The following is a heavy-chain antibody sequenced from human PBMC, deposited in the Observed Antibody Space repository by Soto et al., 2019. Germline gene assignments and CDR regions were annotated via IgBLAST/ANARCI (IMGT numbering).Heavy chain of an antibody. Sequence: SQTLSLTCVISGDSVSSNSAAWNWIRQSPSRGLEWLGRTYYRSKWYNDYAVSVKSRITINPDTSKNQFSLQLNSVTPEDTAVYYCARASILKGIAAAGTGYYMDVWGKGTTVTVSS. D-gene: IGHD6-13*01. J-gene: IGHJ6*03. CDR1: GDSVSSNSAA. V-gene: IGHV6-1*01. CDR3: ARASILKGIAAAGTGYYMDV. CDR2: TYYRSKWYN.